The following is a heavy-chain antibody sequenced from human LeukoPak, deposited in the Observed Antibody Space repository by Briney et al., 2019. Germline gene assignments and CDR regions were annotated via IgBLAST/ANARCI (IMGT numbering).Heavy chain of an antibody. CDR3: ARAGYNYGYDY. D-gene: IGHD5-18*01. V-gene: IGHV3-11*05. CDR1: GFAFSSQA. J-gene: IGHJ4*02. Sequence: GGSLRLSCAASGFAFSSQAMGWVRQAPGKGLEWVSYISSSSSYTNYADSVKGRFTISRDNAKNSLYLQMNSLRAEDTAVYYCARAGYNYGYDYWGQGTLVTVSS. CDR2: ISSSSSYT.